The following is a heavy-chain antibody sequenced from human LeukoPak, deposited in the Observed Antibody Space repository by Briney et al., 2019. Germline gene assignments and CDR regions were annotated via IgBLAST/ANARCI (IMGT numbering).Heavy chain of an antibody. D-gene: IGHD1-1*01. CDR1: GFTFTSYA. Sequence: SGGSLRLSCAASGFTFTSYAMSWIRQAPGKGLEWVSALSGGGEDTYYPDSVKGRFTISRDNSKNTLYLQMNSLRAEDTAIYYCAKPRAMTTGVGRYFDLWGRGTLVTVSS. V-gene: IGHV3-23*01. CDR3: AKPRAMTTGVGRYFDL. CDR2: LSGGGEDT. J-gene: IGHJ2*01.